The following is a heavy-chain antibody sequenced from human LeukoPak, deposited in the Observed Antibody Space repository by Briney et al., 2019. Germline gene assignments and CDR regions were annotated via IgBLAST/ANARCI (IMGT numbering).Heavy chain of an antibody. CDR2: IYYSGST. J-gene: IGHJ4*02. D-gene: IGHD3-3*01. V-gene: IGHV4-59*01. CDR3: AREEEWLFDY. CDR1: GGSISSYC. Sequence: PSETLSLTCTVSGGSISSYCWSWIRQPPGKGLEWIGYIYYSGSTNYNPSLKSRVTISVDTSKNQFSLKLSSVTAADTAVYYCAREEEWLFDYWGPGTLATVSS.